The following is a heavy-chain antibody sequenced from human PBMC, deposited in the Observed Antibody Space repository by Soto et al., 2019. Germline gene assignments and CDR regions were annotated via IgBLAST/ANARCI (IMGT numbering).Heavy chain of an antibody. Sequence: PGGSLRLSCAASGFSFTTYVMHWVRQAPGKGLEWVGFIRNPGYGGTTEYATSVKGRFIISRDDSMSSAYLQLNSLKVDDSAVYYCVRGSFGYYGPWGQGTLVTVSS. CDR3: VRGSFGYYGP. CDR1: GFSFTTYV. V-gene: IGHV3-49*04. J-gene: IGHJ5*02. D-gene: IGHD3-3*01. CDR2: IRNPGYGGTT.